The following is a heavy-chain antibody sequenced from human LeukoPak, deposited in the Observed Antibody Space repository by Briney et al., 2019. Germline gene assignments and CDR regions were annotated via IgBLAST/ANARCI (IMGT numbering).Heavy chain of an antibody. CDR1: GFTFSSYW. Sequence: GGSLRLSCTASGFTFSSYWMSWVRQAPGKGLEWVAVISYDGSNKYYADSVKGRFTISRDNSKNTLYLQMNSLRAEDTAVYYCAREGNYGDYYVDYWGQGTLVTVSS. CDR3: AREGNYGDYYVDY. V-gene: IGHV3-30*03. CDR2: ISYDGSNK. D-gene: IGHD4-17*01. J-gene: IGHJ4*02.